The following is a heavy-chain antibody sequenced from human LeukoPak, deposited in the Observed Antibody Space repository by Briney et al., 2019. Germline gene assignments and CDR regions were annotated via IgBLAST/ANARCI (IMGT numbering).Heavy chain of an antibody. D-gene: IGHD6-6*01. CDR2: IYYSGST. V-gene: IGHV4-30-4*01. CDR3: ARVDSSSDAFDI. J-gene: IGHJ3*02. Sequence: SETLSLTCSVSGGSISSGDYYWSWIRQPPGKGLEWIGYIYYSGSTYYNPSLKSRVTISLDTSKSQFSLKLSSVTAADTAVYYCARVDSSSDAFDIWGQGTMVTVSS. CDR1: GGSISSGDYY.